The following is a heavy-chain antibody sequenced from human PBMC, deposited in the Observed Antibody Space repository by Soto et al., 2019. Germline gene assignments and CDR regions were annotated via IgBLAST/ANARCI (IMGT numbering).Heavy chain of an antibody. V-gene: IGHV1-69*01. J-gene: IGHJ6*02. CDR3: TRVLGYTFEPGKTRYYAMDV. Sequence: QVQLVQSGAEVKKPGSSVTVSCKTSGGTFSKDAINWVRQAPGQGLEWMGLLIPVFGSPIYAQKFQGRIRITADESTSTAFMEVSSLRSEDTAVYYCTRVLGYTFEPGKTRYYAMDVWGQGTTVSVSS. CDR2: LIPVFGSP. D-gene: IGHD5-18*01. CDR1: GGTFSKDA.